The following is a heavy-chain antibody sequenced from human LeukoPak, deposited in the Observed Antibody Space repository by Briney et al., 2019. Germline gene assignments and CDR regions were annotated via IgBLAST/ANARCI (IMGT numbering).Heavy chain of an antibody. J-gene: IGHJ4*02. CDR2: IYYSGST. CDR1: GGSISSYY. V-gene: IGHV4-59*01. Sequence: SETLSLTCTVSGGSISSYYWSWIRQPPGKGLEWIGYIYYSGSTNYNPSLKSRVTISVDTSKNQFSLKLGSVTAADTAVYYCARGGVWGNYRFDYWGQGTLVTVSS. D-gene: IGHD3-16*01. CDR3: ARGGVWGNYRFDY.